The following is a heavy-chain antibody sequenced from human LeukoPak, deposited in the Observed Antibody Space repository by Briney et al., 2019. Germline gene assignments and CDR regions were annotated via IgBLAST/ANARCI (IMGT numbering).Heavy chain of an antibody. CDR2: VNHGGST. Sequence: SETLSLTCAVYGGSFSGYSWSWIRRPPGKGLEWIGEVNHGGSTNYNPSLKSRVTISVDASKNRFSLNLSSVTAADTAVYYCARGRRSRYCSGTSCYTATPNWFDPWGQGTLVTVSS. D-gene: IGHD2-2*02. V-gene: IGHV4-34*01. CDR1: GGSFSGYS. J-gene: IGHJ5*02. CDR3: ARGRRSRYCSGTSCYTATPNWFDP.